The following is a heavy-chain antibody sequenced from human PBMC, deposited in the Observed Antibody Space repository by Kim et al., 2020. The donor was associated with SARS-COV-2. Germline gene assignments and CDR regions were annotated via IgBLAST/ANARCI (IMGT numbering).Heavy chain of an antibody. Sequence: GGSLRLSCVGSGFAFSSNEMSWVRQAPGKGLEWVSYISSSGSTIYYADSVKGRFTISRDNAKNSLSLQMNSLRAEDTAVYYCARAPPGYSVGRTYFHHWGQGTLVTVSS. CDR3: ARAPPGYSVGRTYFHH. CDR2: ISSSGSTI. V-gene: IGHV3-48*03. CDR1: GFAFSSNE. D-gene: IGHD5-12*01. J-gene: IGHJ1*01.